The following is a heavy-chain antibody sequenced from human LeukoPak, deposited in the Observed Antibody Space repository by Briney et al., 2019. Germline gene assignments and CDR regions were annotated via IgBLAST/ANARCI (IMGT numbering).Heavy chain of an antibody. D-gene: IGHD2/OR15-2a*01. Sequence: GGSLGLSCAASGVIISNYAMSWVRQAPGKGLEWVSAINGRGDNTYYADFVKGRFTISRDNSKSTVYLQMNSLRTEDTAVYYCAKDRVSPGFNWFDPWGQGTLVTVSS. CDR1: GVIISNYA. CDR3: AKDRVSPGFNWFDP. J-gene: IGHJ5*02. V-gene: IGHV3-23*01. CDR2: INGRGDNT.